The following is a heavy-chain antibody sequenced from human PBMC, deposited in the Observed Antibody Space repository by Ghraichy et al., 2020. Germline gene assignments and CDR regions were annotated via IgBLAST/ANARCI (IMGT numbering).Heavy chain of an antibody. CDR3: ARHNEFSSNWNLEY. J-gene: IGHJ4*02. V-gene: IGHV4-39*01. CDR1: GGSVSSSRSY. D-gene: IGHD1-20*01. Sequence: SETLSLTCTVSGGSVSSSRSYWGWIRQPPGKGLEWIGSISYSGGTYYKPSLKSRLTISVDTSQNQFSLKLSSVTAADTAVYYCARHNEFSSNWNLEYWGQGTLVIVSS. CDR2: ISYSGGT.